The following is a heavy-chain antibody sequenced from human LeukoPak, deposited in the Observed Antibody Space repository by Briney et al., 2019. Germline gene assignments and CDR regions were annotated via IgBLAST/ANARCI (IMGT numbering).Heavy chain of an antibody. CDR2: IIPIFGTA. J-gene: IGHJ4*02. CDR3: ARGSIGDYGDYGGFDY. Sequence: ASVKVSCKASGDTFSGYALSWVRQAPGQGLEWMGGIIPIFGTANYAQKFQGRVTITADESTSTAYMELSSLRSEDTAVYYCARGSIGDYGDYGGFDYWGQGTLVTVSS. CDR1: GDTFSGYA. D-gene: IGHD4-17*01. V-gene: IGHV1-69*13.